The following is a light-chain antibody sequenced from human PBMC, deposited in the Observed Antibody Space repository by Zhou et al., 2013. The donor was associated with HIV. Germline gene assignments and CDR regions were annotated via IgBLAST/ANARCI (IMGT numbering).Light chain of an antibody. Sequence: DIQMTQSPSSLSASVGDRVTITCRASQGISNYLAWYQQKPGKVPKLLIYSASTLLSGVPSRFSGSESGTDFTLTISSLQPEDVATYYCQQYNSQGTFGQGTKVEIK. J-gene: IGKJ1*01. CDR2: SAS. CDR3: QQYNSQGT. V-gene: IGKV1-27*01. CDR1: QGISNY.